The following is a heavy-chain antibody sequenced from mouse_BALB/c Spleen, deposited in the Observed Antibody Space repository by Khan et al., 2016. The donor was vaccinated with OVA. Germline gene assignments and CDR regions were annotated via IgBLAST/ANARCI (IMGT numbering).Heavy chain of an antibody. V-gene: IGHV1-4*01. CDR3: AREGAYYRSDGWFAY. CDR2: IIPSNDYT. D-gene: IGHD2-14*01. CDR1: GYTFTTYT. J-gene: IGHJ3*01. Sequence: VELVESGAELARPGASVKMSCKASGYTFTTYTIHWVKQRPGQGLEWIGYIIPSNDYTNYNQKFKDGATLTADKSSSTAYMQLSSLTSEDSAVYYCAREGAYYRSDGWFAYWGQGTLVTVSA.